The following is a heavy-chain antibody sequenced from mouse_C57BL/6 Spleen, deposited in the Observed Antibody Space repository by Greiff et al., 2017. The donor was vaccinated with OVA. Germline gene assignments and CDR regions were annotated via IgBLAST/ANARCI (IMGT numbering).Heavy chain of an antibody. CDR3: ARTNYFDY. Sequence: EVKLMESGGGLVQPGGSLSLSCAASGFTFTDYYMSWVRQPPGKALEWLGFFRNKANGYTTEYSASVKGRFTISRDNSQSILYLQMNALRAEDSATYYCARTNYFDYWGQGTTLTVSS. V-gene: IGHV7-3*01. CDR2: FRNKANGYTT. CDR1: GFTFTDYY. J-gene: IGHJ2*01.